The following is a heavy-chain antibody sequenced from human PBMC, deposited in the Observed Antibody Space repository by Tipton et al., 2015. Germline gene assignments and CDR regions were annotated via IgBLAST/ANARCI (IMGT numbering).Heavy chain of an antibody. J-gene: IGHJ4*02. CDR2: FFHSGNT. D-gene: IGHD4-17*01. CDR3: ARSRYTVTPDS. Sequence: LRLSCDVSGYSIGSGYYWSWIRQPPGKGLEWIGSFFHSGNTFHNPSLRSRVIISVDTSKNQISLTVTSVTAADTAVYYCARSRYTVTPDSWGQGTLVTVSS. V-gene: IGHV4-38-2*01. CDR1: GYSIGSGYY.